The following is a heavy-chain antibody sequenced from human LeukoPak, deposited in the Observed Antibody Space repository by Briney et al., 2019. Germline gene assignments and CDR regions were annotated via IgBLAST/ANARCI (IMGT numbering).Heavy chain of an antibody. CDR3: ARDRGHYYGSGGYPNGFDP. CDR1: GFTDSSNY. Sequence: PGGSLTLSCAASGFTDSSNYMIWLRPAPGKGLEWVSDIYSGGSTYYPDSVKARFTISRDNSKNTLYLQMNSLRAEDTAVYYCARDRGHYYGSGGYPNGFDPWGQGTLVTVSS. V-gene: IGHV3-66*01. CDR2: IYSGGST. D-gene: IGHD3-10*01. J-gene: IGHJ5*02.